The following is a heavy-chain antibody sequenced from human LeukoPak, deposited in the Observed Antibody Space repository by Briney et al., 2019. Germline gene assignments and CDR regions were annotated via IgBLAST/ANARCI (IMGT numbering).Heavy chain of an antibody. J-gene: IGHJ4*02. D-gene: IGHD2-2*01. CDR1: GYTFTSYG. Sequence: ASVTVSFKASGYTFTSYGISWVRQAPGQGLEWMGWISAYNGNTNYAQKLQGRVTMTTDTSTSTAYMELRSLRSDDTAVYYCARDIRVVVPAAVDYWGQGTLVTVSS. CDR3: ARDIRVVVPAAVDY. V-gene: IGHV1-18*01. CDR2: ISAYNGNT.